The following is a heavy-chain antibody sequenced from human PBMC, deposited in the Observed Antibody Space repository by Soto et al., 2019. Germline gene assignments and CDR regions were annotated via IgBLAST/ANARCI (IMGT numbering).Heavy chain of an antibody. J-gene: IGHJ6*02. V-gene: IGHV3-48*03. CDR2: ISDSGGTV. Sequence: LRLSCAASGFTFSSYEMNWVRQAPGQGLEWVSYISDSGGTVYYADSVKGRFTVSRDNAQNSVYLQMNSLRTEDTAVYYCARDLLHYDFWSGYSAYFYYGMDVWGPGTTVTVSS. D-gene: IGHD3-3*01. CDR3: ARDLLHYDFWSGYSAYFYYGMDV. CDR1: GFTFSSYE.